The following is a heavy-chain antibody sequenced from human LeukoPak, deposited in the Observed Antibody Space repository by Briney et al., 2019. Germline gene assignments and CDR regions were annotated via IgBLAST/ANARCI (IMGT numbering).Heavy chain of an antibody. V-gene: IGHV3-48*01. Sequence: GGSLRLSCAASGFTFSRTDMHWVRQAPGKGLEWVSYITNSGNSKSYADSVKGRFTISRDNTKSSLYLQMNGLRAEDTAVYYCARPDGFRNIVGATNAFDIWGQGTMVTVSS. D-gene: IGHD1-26*01. CDR1: GFTFSRTD. J-gene: IGHJ3*02. CDR3: ARPDGFRNIVGATNAFDI. CDR2: ITNSGNSK.